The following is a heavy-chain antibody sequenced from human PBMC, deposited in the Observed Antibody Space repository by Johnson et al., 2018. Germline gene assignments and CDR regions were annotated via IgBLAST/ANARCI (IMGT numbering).Heavy chain of an antibody. CDR2: IKHDGSEK. V-gene: IGHV3-7*01. J-gene: IGHJ4*02. CDR3: GRHGSGRTFDY. Sequence: EVQLVESGGGLVQPGGSLRLSCAASGFTFRSYWMSWVRQAPGKGLEWVANIKHDGSEKYYVDSVRGRFTVSRNNAESSLYLEMNSLSAEDTAVYYCGRHGSGRTFDYWGQGTLVTVSS. CDR1: GFTFRSYW. D-gene: IGHD3-10*01.